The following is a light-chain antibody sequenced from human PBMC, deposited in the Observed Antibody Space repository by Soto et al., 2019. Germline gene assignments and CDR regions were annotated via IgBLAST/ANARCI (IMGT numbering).Light chain of an antibody. V-gene: IGKV1-6*01. CDR2: AAS. Sequence: AIQMTQSPSSLSASVGDRVTITCRASQGIRSDLAWYQKKSGKAPKLLIYAASSLQSGVTSRFSGSGFGSDFTLTISSLQPEDFATYYCLQDCGYPRTFGQGTSVEI. CDR1: QGIRSD. J-gene: IGKJ1*01. CDR3: LQDCGYPRT.